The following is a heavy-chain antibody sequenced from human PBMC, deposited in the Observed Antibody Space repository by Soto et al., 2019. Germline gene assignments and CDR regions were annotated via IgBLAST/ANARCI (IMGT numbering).Heavy chain of an antibody. CDR1: GGSIGRYY. V-gene: IGHV4-59*01. D-gene: IGHD6-19*01. J-gene: IGHJ6*02. CDR3: TRDLRFEVAGTYYYGVDV. CDR2: VSYSGNT. Sequence: SETLSLTCTVSGGSIGRYYWTWIRQPPGKGLEWIGYVSYSGNTNYNSSLKSRVTISVDMSKNQFSLKLSSVTAADTAVYYCTRDLRFEVAGTYYYGVDVWGPGTTVTVSS.